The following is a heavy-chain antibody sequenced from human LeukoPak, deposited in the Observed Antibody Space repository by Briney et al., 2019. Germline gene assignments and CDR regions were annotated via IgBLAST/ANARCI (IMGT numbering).Heavy chain of an antibody. J-gene: IGHJ4*02. CDR1: GFTFSSYG. CDR2: IPYDGSNK. CDR3: AKQVGNYYDSSGYFDY. V-gene: IGHV3-30*18. Sequence: GGSLRLSCPASGFTFSSYGMHWVRQAPGKGLEWVAVIPYDGSNKYYADSVKGRFTISRDNSKNTLYLQMNSLRAEDTAVYYCAKQVGNYYDSSGYFDYWGQGTLVTVSS. D-gene: IGHD3-22*01.